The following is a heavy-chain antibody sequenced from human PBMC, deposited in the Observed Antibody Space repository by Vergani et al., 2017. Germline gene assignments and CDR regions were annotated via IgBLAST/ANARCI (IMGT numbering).Heavy chain of an antibody. V-gene: IGHV3-21*06. J-gene: IGHJ6*02. Sequence: VQLVESGGGLVKPGGSLRLSCAASGFTFSDFSMSWVRQAPGKGLEWVAFIGSSGPYINYADSVEGRFIISRDNSNNSLFLQLRSLRAADAAVYYCARDCTSGGCPDNYGMDVWGQGATVTVSS. CDR1: GFTFSDFS. CDR3: ARDCTSGGCPDNYGMDV. CDR2: IGSSGPYI. D-gene: IGHD2-8*01.